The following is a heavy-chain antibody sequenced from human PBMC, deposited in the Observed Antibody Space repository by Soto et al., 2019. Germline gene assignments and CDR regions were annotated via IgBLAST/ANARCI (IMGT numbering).Heavy chain of an antibody. CDR1: GGSISSGGYY. D-gene: IGHD6-13*01. V-gene: IGHV4-31*03. J-gene: IGHJ4*02. Sequence: QVQLQESGPGLVKPSQTLSLTCTVSGGSISSGGYYWSWIRQHPGKGLEWIGYIYYSGSTYYNPSHKSRVTISVDTSKNQFSLKLSSVTAADTAVYYCARESWVPSAGSLYYFDYWGQGTLVTVSS. CDR3: ARESWVPSAGSLYYFDY. CDR2: IYYSGST.